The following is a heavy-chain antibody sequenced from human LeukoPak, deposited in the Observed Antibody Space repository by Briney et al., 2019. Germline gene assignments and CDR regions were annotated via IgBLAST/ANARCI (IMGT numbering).Heavy chain of an antibody. D-gene: IGHD1-1*01. CDR2: VGGVGRVS. Sequence: GGSLILSCAASGFTFATYLMTGSAQAQGKGVGWVSPVGGVGRVSYSPISVKGRFTISRDNSKNTIFLQMNSLRVEDTAVYYCAKGISADGYNFERGADYWGQGAQVIVSS. CDR3: AKGISADGYNFERGADY. J-gene: IGHJ4*02. CDR1: GFTFATYL. V-gene: IGHV3-23*01.